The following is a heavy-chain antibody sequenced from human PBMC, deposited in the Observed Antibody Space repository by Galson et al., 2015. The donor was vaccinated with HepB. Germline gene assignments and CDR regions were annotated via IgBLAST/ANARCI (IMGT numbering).Heavy chain of an antibody. CDR1: GFTFSNYA. Sequence: SLRLSCAASGFTFSNYAMHWVRQAPGKGLEWVAVISYDGSNKYYAYPLKGRFTISRDNSKNTLYLQMNSLRAEDTALYYCARGGSSSSRPGVYYGMDVWGQGTTVTVSS. J-gene: IGHJ6*02. CDR3: ARGGSSSSRPGVYYGMDV. V-gene: IGHV3-30-3*01. D-gene: IGHD6-6*01. CDR2: ISYDGSNK.